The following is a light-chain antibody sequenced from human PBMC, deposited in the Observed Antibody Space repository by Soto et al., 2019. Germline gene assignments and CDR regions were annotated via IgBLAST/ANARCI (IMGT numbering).Light chain of an antibody. CDR3: ASYTGGSTLVV. CDR1: SSDVGRYNY. V-gene: IGLV2-14*01. Sequence: SVLTQPASVSGSPGQSITLSCTGTSSDVGRYNYVSWYQQYPGKAPKLMIYVVSSRPSGVSNRFSGSKSGNTAFLTISGLQAEDEADYYCASYTGGSTLVVFGGGTKVTVL. CDR2: VVS. J-gene: IGLJ2*01.